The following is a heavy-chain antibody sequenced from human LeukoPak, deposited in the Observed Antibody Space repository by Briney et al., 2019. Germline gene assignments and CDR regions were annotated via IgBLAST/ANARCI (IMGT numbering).Heavy chain of an antibody. CDR3: ARDYYGSGRLYYYGMDV. Sequence: GRSLRLSCAASGFTFGSYAMHWVRQAPGKGLEWVAVISYDGSNKYYADSVKGRFTISRDNSKNTLYLQMNSLRAEDTAVYYCARDYYGSGRLYYYGMDVWGQGTTVTVSS. D-gene: IGHD3-10*01. J-gene: IGHJ6*02. V-gene: IGHV3-30-3*01. CDR1: GFTFGSYA. CDR2: ISYDGSNK.